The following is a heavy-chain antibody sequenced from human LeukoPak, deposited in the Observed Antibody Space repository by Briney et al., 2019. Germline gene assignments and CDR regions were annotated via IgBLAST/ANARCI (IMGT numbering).Heavy chain of an antibody. V-gene: IGHV3-23*01. CDR1: GFTFSSDA. Sequence: PGGSLRLSCAASGFTFSSDAMSWVRQAPGKGLEWVSAISGSGGSTYYADSVKGRFTISRDNSKSTLYLQMNSLRAEDTAVYYCAKVRWDNSGWYYLDSWGQGTLVTVSS. J-gene: IGHJ4*02. D-gene: IGHD6-19*01. CDR2: ISGSGGST. CDR3: AKVRWDNSGWYYLDS.